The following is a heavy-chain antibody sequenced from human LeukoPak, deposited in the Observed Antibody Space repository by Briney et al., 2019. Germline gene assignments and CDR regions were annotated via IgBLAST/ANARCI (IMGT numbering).Heavy chain of an antibody. Sequence: PGGSLRLSCAASGFTFDDYAMHWVRQAPGKGLEWVSGISWNSGSIGYADSVKGRFTISRDNAKNSLYLQMNSLRAEDTALYYCAKGAGSYSYDAFDIWGKGQWSPSHQ. D-gene: IGHD3-10*01. CDR3: AKGAGSYSYDAFDI. V-gene: IGHV3-9*01. CDR2: ISWNSGSI. CDR1: GFTFDDYA. J-gene: IGHJ3*02.